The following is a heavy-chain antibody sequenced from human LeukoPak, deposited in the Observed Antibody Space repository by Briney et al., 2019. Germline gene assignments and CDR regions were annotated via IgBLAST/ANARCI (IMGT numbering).Heavy chain of an antibody. J-gene: IGHJ4*02. CDR3: AREDVGFDY. CDR1: GGSISSYY. Sequence: SETLSLTCTVSGGSISSYYWSWIRQPPGKGLEWIGYIFYSGSTNYNPSLKSRVIISVDTSMKRFSLRLSSVTAADTAVYYCAREDVGFDYWGQGTLVTVSS. V-gene: IGHV4-59*01. CDR2: IFYSGST.